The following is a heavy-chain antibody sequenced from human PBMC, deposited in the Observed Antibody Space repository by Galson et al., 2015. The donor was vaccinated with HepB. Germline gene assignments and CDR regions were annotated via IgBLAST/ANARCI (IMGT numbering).Heavy chain of an antibody. CDR1: GFTVSSNY. J-gene: IGHJ4*02. Sequence: SLRLSCAASGFTVSSNYMSWVRQAPGRGLECVSVIYSGGNTNYAGSVRGRFIISRDNSKSTLYLQMNNLRVDDTAVYYCARGYSRSWYSGLGFWGQGTLVTVSS. CDR3: ARGYSRSWYSGLGF. D-gene: IGHD6-13*01. CDR2: IYSGGNT. V-gene: IGHV3-53*01.